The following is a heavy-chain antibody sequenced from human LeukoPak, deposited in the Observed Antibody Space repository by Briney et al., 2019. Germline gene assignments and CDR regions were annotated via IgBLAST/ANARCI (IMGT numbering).Heavy chain of an antibody. V-gene: IGHV4-39*01. CDR3: ARHLGLRYLNGFDP. Sequence: LETLSLTCTVSGGSISSSSYYWGWIRQPPGKGLEWIGSIYYSGSTYYNPSLKSRVTISVDTSKNQFSLKLSSVTAADTAVYYCARHLGLRYLNGFDPWGQGTLVTVSS. D-gene: IGHD1-14*01. CDR1: GGSISSSSYY. J-gene: IGHJ5*02. CDR2: IYYSGST.